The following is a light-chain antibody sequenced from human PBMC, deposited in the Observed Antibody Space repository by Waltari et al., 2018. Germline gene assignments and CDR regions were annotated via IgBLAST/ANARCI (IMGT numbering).Light chain of an antibody. Sequence: SSELTQDPAVSVALGQTVRITCQGDSLSSYYASWYQQKPGKAPVLVIYGKNNRPSWIPDRFSGSSSGNTASLTITGAQAEDEADYYCNSRDSSGNHLYVFGTGTKVTVL. CDR1: SLSSYY. CDR2: GKN. V-gene: IGLV3-19*01. J-gene: IGLJ1*01. CDR3: NSRDSSGNHLYV.